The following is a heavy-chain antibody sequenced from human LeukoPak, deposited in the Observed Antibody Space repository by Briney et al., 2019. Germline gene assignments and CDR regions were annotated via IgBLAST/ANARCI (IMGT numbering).Heavy chain of an antibody. D-gene: IGHD6-13*01. CDR2: IRDCGGST. J-gene: IGHJ4*02. CDR1: VVTPSRYV. Sequence: RSPRLSCTASVVTPSRYVMARVRQAPGQGRDWVSTIRDCGGSTFYAGSVKGRFTISRDNSKNILFLQINSLRAEDTAMYYCTGLYGGSYAYWGQVTLATVHS. V-gene: IGHV3-23*01. CDR3: TGLYGGSYAY.